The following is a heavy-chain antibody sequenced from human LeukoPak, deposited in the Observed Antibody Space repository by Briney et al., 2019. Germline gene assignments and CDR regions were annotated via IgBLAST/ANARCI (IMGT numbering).Heavy chain of an antibody. Sequence: SETLSLTCTVSGGSIRSSSYYWGWIRQPPGKGLEWIGTIYYSGSTYYNPSLKSRVTISVDTSKNQFSLQLSSVTAADTAVYYCARASSGDIVLQDWFDPWGQGTLVTVSS. J-gene: IGHJ5*02. CDR2: IYYSGST. CDR3: ARASSGDIVLQDWFDP. D-gene: IGHD2-8*01. V-gene: IGHV4-39*07. CDR1: GGSIRSSSYY.